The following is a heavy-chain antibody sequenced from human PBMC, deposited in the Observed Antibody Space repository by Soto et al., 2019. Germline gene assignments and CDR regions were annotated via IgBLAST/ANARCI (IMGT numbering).Heavy chain of an antibody. CDR1: GGTFSSYA. J-gene: IGHJ4*02. D-gene: IGHD5-18*01. V-gene: IGHV1-69*13. Sequence: SVKVSCKASGGTFSSYAISWVRQAPGQGLEWMGGIIPIFGTANYAQKFQGRVTITADESTSTAYMELSSLRSEDTAVYYCARLVVDTAMSDYWGQGTLVTVSS. CDR3: ARLVVDTAMSDY. CDR2: IIPIFGTA.